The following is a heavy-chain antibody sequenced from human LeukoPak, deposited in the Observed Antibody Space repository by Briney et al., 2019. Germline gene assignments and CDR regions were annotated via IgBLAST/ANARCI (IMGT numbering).Heavy chain of an antibody. J-gene: IGHJ4*02. CDR2: ISWNSGNI. V-gene: IGHV3-9*01. Sequence: PGRSLRLSCAASGFTFDDYAMHWVRQAPGKGLEWVSSISWNSGNIDYADSVKGRFTISRDNAKNSLYLQMNSLRDEDTAFYYCAKDSTRGQTTVTTGWYFDYWGQGTLVTVSS. CDR1: GFTFDDYA. D-gene: IGHD4-17*01. CDR3: AKDSTRGQTTVTTGWYFDY.